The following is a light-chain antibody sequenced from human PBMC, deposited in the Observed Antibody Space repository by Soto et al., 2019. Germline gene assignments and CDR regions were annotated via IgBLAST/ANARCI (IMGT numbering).Light chain of an antibody. CDR2: GAS. CDR3: QQYDSSPCT. J-gene: IGKJ1*01. V-gene: IGKV3-20*01. Sequence: ESVLTQSPGTLSLSPGERATLSCRASQSVSSSFLAWYQLKPGQAPRLLIYGASSRATGIPDRFSGSGSGTDFTLTISRLEPEDFALYYCQQYDSSPCTFGQGPKVEIE. CDR1: QSVSSSF.